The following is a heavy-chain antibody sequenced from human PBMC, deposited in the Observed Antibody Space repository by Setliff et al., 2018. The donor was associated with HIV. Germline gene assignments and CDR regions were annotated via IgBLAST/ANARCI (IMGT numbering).Heavy chain of an antibody. CDR2: IYHTGST. V-gene: IGHV4-38-2*01. Sequence: SETLSLTCVVSGNSISSGYYWGWVRQPPGKGLEWIGRIYHTGSTYYNPSLKGRVTISVDTSKNQFSLKLTSLTAADTAVYYCARIDGEAADTNYWGQGTLVTVSS. D-gene: IGHD6-13*01. J-gene: IGHJ4*02. CDR1: GNSISSGYY. CDR3: ARIDGEAADTNY.